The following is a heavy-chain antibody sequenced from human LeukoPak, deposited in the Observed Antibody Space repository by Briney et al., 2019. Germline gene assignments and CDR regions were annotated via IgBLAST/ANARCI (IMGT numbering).Heavy chain of an antibody. CDR2: IYYSGST. J-gene: IGHJ6*02. V-gene: IGHV4-59*01. D-gene: IGHD6-13*01. Sequence: PSETLSLTCTVSGGSISSYYWSWIRQPPGKGLEWIGYIYYSGSTNYNPSLKSRVTISVDTSKNQFSLKLISVTAADTAVYYCARVKIAAAGTGYYYYGMDVWGQGTTVTVSS. CDR1: GGSISSYY. CDR3: ARVKIAAAGTGYYYYGMDV.